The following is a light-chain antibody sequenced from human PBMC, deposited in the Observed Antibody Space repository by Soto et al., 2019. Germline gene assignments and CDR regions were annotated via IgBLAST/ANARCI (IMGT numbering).Light chain of an antibody. CDR3: SSYTSSTSFIL. CDR2: EVS. Sequence: QSVLTQPASVSGSPGQSITISCTGTSSDVGGYNYDSWYQQHPGKAPKLMIYEVSNRPSGVSNRFSGSKSGNTASLTISGLQAEDEADYYCSSYTSSTSFILFGGGTKLTVL. J-gene: IGLJ2*01. CDR1: SSDVGGYNY. V-gene: IGLV2-14*01.